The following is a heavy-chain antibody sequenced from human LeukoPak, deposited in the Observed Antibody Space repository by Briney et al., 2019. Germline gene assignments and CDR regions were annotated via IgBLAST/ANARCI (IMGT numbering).Heavy chain of an antibody. D-gene: IGHD4-17*01. CDR1: GFTFSSYA. V-gene: IGHV3-23*01. Sequence: PGGSLRLSCAASGFTFSSYAMSWVRQAPGKGLEWVSAISGSGGSTYYADSVKGRFTISRDNSKDTLYLQMNSLRAEDTAVYYCTTQYITVPGGYWGQGTLVTVSS. J-gene: IGHJ4*02. CDR2: ISGSGGST. CDR3: TTQYITVPGGY.